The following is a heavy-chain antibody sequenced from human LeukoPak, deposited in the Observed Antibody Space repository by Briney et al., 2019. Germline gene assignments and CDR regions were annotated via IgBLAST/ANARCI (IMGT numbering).Heavy chain of an antibody. Sequence: SETLSLTCTVSSGSISSGSYYWSWIRQPAGKGLEWIGRLYTSGSTNYNPSLKSRVTISVDTSKNQFSLELSSVTAADTAVYYCARGASSSSSIGYYYYYIDVWGKGTTVTVSS. CDR1: SGSISSGSYY. J-gene: IGHJ6*03. D-gene: IGHD6-6*01. V-gene: IGHV4-61*02. CDR3: ARGASSSSSIGYYYYYIDV. CDR2: LYTSGST.